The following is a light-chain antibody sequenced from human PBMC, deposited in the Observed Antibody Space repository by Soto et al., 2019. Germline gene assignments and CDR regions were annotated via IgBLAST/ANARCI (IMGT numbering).Light chain of an antibody. CDR2: SNN. CDR1: SSNIGSDT. CDR3: AEWDDSLNGL. V-gene: IGLV1-44*01. Sequence: QPVLTQPPSASGTPGQRVTISCSGSSSNIGSDTVNWYQQLPGTAPKLLIYSNNQRPSGVPDRFSGSKSGTSASLAISGLQSEDEADYYCAEWDDSLNGLFGGGTKVTVL. J-gene: IGLJ2*01.